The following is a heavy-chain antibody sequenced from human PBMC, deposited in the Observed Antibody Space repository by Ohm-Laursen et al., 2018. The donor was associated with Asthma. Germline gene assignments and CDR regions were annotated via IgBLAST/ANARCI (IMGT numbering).Heavy chain of an antibody. Sequence: SLRLSCSASGFTFSSYAMHWVRQAPGKGLEWVAVISYDGSNKYYADSVKGRFTISRDNSKNTLYLQTNSLRAEDTAVYYCARDMGTRETYYYDSSGYYYYSMDVWGQGTTVTVSS. D-gene: IGHD3-22*01. CDR2: ISYDGSNK. V-gene: IGHV3-30-3*01. CDR1: GFTFSSYA. CDR3: ARDMGTRETYYYDSSGYYYYSMDV. J-gene: IGHJ6*02.